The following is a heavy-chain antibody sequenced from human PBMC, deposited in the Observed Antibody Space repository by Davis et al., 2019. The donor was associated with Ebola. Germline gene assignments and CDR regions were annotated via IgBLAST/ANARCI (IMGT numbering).Heavy chain of an antibody. CDR2: ILSGGNT. J-gene: IGHJ4*02. V-gene: IGHV3-23*01. CDR3: AKRWEFRYFDY. D-gene: IGHD1-26*01. CDR1: GFTFSTYA. Sequence: PGGSLRLSCAASGFTFSTYAMTWVRQTPGKGLEWVSSILSGGNTFYADSVKGRFTISRDNSKNTLYLQMDSLRVEDTALYYCAKRWEFRYFDYWGQGTLVIVSS.